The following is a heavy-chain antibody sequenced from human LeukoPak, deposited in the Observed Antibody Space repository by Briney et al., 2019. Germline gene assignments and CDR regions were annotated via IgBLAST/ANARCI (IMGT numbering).Heavy chain of an antibody. Sequence: GASVKVSCKASGYTFTSCGISWVRQAPGQGLEWMGWISAYNGNTNYAQKLQGRVTMTTDTSTSTAYMELRSLRSDDTAVYYCARGDDYGDYGYYFDYWSQGTLVTVSS. D-gene: IGHD4-17*01. CDR1: GYTFTSCG. J-gene: IGHJ4*02. V-gene: IGHV1-18*01. CDR2: ISAYNGNT. CDR3: ARGDDYGDYGYYFDY.